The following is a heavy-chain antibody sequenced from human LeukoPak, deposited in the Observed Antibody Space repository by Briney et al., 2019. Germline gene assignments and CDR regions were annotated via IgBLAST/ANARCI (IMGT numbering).Heavy chain of an antibody. J-gene: IGHJ6*03. CDR3: ARILGRSEYYMDV. CDR2: IYYSGST. Sequence: SETLSLTCTVSGGSISSYYWSWIRQPPGKGLEWIGYIYYSGSTNYNPSLKSRVTISADTSKNQFSLKLSSVTAADTAVYYCARILGRSEYYMDVWGKGTTVTVSS. CDR1: GGSISSYY. V-gene: IGHV4-59*01. D-gene: IGHD3-16*01.